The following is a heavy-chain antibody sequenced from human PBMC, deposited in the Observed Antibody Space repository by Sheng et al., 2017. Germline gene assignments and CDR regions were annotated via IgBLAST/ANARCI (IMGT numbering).Heavy chain of an antibody. Sequence: EVQLVESGGGLVQPGGSLRLSCAVSGFSFSGYSMSWVRQAPGKGLEWVAAIKEDGTEKYSGDSVKGRFTISRDNAKKSLFLQMNRLGVEDTAVYYCARGRYLLGPWGQGTLVHRL. V-gene: IGHV3-7*01. CDR2: IKEDGTEK. CDR3: ARGRYLLGP. J-gene: IGHJ5*02. D-gene: IGHD2-15*01. CDR1: GFSFSGYS.